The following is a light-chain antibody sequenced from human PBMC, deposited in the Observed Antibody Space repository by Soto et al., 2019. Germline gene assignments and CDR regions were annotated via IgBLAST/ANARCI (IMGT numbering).Light chain of an antibody. J-gene: IGLJ2*01. V-gene: IGLV2-8*01. CDR3: SSYAGGNNLV. CDR2: EVS. CDR1: SSDVGGYNY. Sequence: QSVLTQPPSASGSPGQSVTISCTGTSSDVGGYNYVSWYQQYPGKAPKLMIYEVSKRPSGVPDRFSGSKSGNTASLTVSGLQAEDEADYYCSSYAGGNNLVFGGGTQLTVL.